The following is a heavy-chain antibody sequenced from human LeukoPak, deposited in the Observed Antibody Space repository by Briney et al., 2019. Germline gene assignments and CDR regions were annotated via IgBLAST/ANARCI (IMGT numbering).Heavy chain of an antibody. V-gene: IGHV3-23*01. CDR3: ARDRLGAMLFFDS. Sequence: GGSLRLSCAASGFTFSSYSMNWVRQAPGKGLEWVSAITGTSHITYYADSVKGRFTISRDNSKNTLYLQMNSLRAEDTALYYCARDRLGAMLFFDSWGQGTLVTVSS. CDR2: ITGTSHIT. J-gene: IGHJ4*02. D-gene: IGHD3-16*01. CDR1: GFTFSSYS.